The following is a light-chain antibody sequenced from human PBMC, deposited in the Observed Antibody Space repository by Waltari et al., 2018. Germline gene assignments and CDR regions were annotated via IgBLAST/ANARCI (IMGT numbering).Light chain of an antibody. V-gene: IGLV2-14*03. CDR1: PSDVGAYDF. Sequence: QSALTQAAPVSGSPGQSITISCTGTPSDVGAYDFVSWYQQHPGKAPKLIIYDVRNRPLGVSNRFSGSKSGITASLSISGLQAEDEAYYYCSSYTSSSTWVFGGGTKLTVL. CDR2: DVR. J-gene: IGLJ3*02. CDR3: SSYTSSSTWV.